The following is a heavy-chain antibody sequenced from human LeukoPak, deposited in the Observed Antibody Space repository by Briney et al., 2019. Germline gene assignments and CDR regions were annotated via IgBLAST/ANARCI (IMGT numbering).Heavy chain of an antibody. V-gene: IGHV3-23*01. CDR2: ITGRT. J-gene: IGHJ4*02. CDR3: AREIRYYGSGSYYGGYFDY. Sequence: GGSLRLSCAASGFTFSSYVMSWVRQAPGKGLEWVSTITGRTYYADSVKGRFTVSRDNSKNILYLQMNSLRAEDTAVYYCAREIRYYGSGSYYGGYFDYWGQGTLVTVSS. D-gene: IGHD3-10*01. CDR1: GFTFSSYV.